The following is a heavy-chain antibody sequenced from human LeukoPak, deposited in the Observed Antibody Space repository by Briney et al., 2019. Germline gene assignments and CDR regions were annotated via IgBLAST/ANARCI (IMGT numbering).Heavy chain of an antibody. D-gene: IGHD3-9*01. Sequence: SGTLSLTCAVSGGSISTKKWWSWVRPPLGKGLEWIGEIHHSGSTNYNPSLKSRVTISVDKSKNQFSLKMSSVTAADTAVYYCATHDILTGLLKPLDIWGQGTMVNVSS. J-gene: IGHJ3*02. CDR1: GGSISTKKW. V-gene: IGHV4-4*02. CDR2: IHHSGST. CDR3: ATHDILTGLLKPLDI.